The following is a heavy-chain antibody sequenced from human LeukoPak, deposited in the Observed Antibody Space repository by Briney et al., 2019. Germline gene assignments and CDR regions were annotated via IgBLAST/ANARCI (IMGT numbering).Heavy chain of an antibody. CDR1: GGSLSPYY. J-gene: IGHJ5*02. CDR2: IYYSGST. Sequence: SETLCLTCTVSGGSLSPYYWSWIRQPPGKGLEWIGYIYYSGSTNYNPSLKSRVTISVDKSKNQFSLTLSSVTAADTAVYYCARPLGWFDPWGQGTLVTVSS. V-gene: IGHV4-59*12. D-gene: IGHD7-27*01. CDR3: ARPLGWFDP.